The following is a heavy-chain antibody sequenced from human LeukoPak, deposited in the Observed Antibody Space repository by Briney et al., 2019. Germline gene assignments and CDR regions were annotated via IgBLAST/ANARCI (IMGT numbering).Heavy chain of an antibody. J-gene: IGHJ6*04. CDR1: GFTFSNYA. CDR3: AELGITMIGGV. V-gene: IGHV3-30*04. Sequence: GGSLRLSCAASGFTFSNYAMHWVRQAPGKGLEWVAVISYDGSNKFYADSVKGRFTISRDNSKNTLYLQMISLRSEHTAVYYCAELGITMIGGVWGKGTTVTISS. D-gene: IGHD3-10*02. CDR2: ISYDGSNK.